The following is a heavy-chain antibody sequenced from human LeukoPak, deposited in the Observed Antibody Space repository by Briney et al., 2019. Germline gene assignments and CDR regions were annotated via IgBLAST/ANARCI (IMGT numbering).Heavy chain of an antibody. Sequence: SETLSLTCAVSGGSISSSNWWSWVRQPPGKGLEWIGEIYHSGSTNYNPSLKSRVTISVDKAKNQFSLKLSSVTAADTAVYYCARDSLYYDFWSXYPRPTLDGMDVWGQGTTVTVSS. CDR3: ARDSLYYDFWSXYPRPTLDGMDV. V-gene: IGHV4-4*02. D-gene: IGHD3-3*01. CDR1: GGSISSSNW. J-gene: IGHJ6*02. CDR2: IYHSGST.